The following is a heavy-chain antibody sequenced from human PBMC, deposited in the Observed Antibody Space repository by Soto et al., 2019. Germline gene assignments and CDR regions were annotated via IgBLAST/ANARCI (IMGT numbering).Heavy chain of an antibody. CDR3: AKDSSVTAAGSGGWFDP. D-gene: IGHD6-13*01. J-gene: IGHJ5*02. CDR1: GFHFGTYG. CDR2: ISFDGGNQ. V-gene: IGHV3-30*18. Sequence: QVQLVESGGGVVQPGRSLRLSCAASGFHFGTYGLHWVRQAPGKGLEWVAAISFDGGNQYYADSVKGRFTISRDNSKSTLYLQMNSLGAEDTATYYCAKDSSVTAAGSGGWFDPWGQGALVIVSS.